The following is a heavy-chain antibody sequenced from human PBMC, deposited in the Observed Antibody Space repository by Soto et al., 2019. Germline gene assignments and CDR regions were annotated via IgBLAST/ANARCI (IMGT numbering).Heavy chain of an antibody. D-gene: IGHD2-15*01. CDR1: GFTFSSYG. CDR3: AKDPADSALAWYFDL. V-gene: IGHV3-30*18. Sequence: GGSLRLSCAASGFTFSSYGMHWVRQAPGKGLEWVAVISYDGSNKYYADSVKGRFTISRDNSKNTLYLQMNSLRAEDTAAYYCAKDPADSALAWYFDLWGRGTLVTVSS. J-gene: IGHJ2*01. CDR2: ISYDGSNK.